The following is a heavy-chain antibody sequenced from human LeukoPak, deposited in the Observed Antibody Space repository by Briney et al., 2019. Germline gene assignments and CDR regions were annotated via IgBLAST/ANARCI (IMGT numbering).Heavy chain of an antibody. CDR3: ARAPYDILTGYHDAFDI. D-gene: IGHD3-9*01. Sequence: GASVKVSCKASGYTFTSYGISWVRQAPGQGLEWMGWISAYNGNTNYAQKLQGRVTMTTDTSTSTAYMELRSLRSDDTAVYYCARAPYDILTGYHDAFDIWGKGTTVTVSS. J-gene: IGHJ3*02. CDR1: GYTFTSYG. V-gene: IGHV1-18*01. CDR2: ISAYNGNT.